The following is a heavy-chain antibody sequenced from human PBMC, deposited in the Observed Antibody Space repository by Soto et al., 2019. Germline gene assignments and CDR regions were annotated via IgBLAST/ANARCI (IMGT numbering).Heavy chain of an antibody. D-gene: IGHD5-12*01. V-gene: IGHV5-51*01. CDR2: IYPGDSET. CDR3: ARLVGAYDSYFDH. Sequence: LKISCKASGDDFARTWIGWVRQLPGKGLDWLGIIYPGDSETRYSPSFRGQVTFSVDMSISTAYLQWSSPKTSDIAIYYCARLVGAYDSYFDHWGQGTRVTVSS. J-gene: IGHJ4*02. CDR1: GDDFARTW.